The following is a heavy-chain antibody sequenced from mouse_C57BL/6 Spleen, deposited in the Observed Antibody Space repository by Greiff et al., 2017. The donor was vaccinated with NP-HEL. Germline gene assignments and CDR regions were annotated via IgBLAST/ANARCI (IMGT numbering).Heavy chain of an antibody. J-gene: IGHJ2*01. CDR1: GYTFTDYY. D-gene: IGHD1-1*01. V-gene: IGHV1-19*01. Sequence: VQLQQSGPVLVKPGASVKMSCKASGYTFTDYYMNWVKQSHGKSLEWIGVINPYNGGTSYNQKFKGKATLTVDKSSSTAYMELNRLTSEDSAVYYCARWGYYYGSSMGYWGQGTTLTVSS. CDR3: ARWGYYYGSSMGY. CDR2: INPYNGGT.